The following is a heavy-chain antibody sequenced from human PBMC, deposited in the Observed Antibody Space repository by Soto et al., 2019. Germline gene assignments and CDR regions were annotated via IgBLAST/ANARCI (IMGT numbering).Heavy chain of an antibody. D-gene: IGHD2-15*01. CDR2: IIPIFGTA. J-gene: IGHJ4*02. CDR1: GGTFSSYA. CDR3: ARVDCSGGSCYSTGYFDY. Sequence: QVQLVQSGAEVKKPGSSVKVSCKASGGTFSSYAISWVRQAPGQGLEWMGGIIPIFGTANYAQKFQGRVTITADESTSTAYMELSSLRSEDTAVYYCARVDCSGGSCYSTGYFDYWGKGTLVTVSS. V-gene: IGHV1-69*12.